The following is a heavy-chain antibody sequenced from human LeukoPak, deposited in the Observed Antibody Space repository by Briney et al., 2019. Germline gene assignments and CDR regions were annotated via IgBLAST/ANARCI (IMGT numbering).Heavy chain of an antibody. J-gene: IGHJ4*02. Sequence: PGGSLRLSCAASGFSFSSFWMHWVRQVPGKGLLWVSGINSDGRTTGYADSVKGRFTISRDNAKNTVDLQMNSLRAEDTAVYYCARSHSSTSWRGSYFDYWGQGTLVTVSS. D-gene: IGHD2-2*01. V-gene: IGHV3-74*01. CDR3: ARSHSSTSWRGSYFDY. CDR1: GFSFSSFW. CDR2: INSDGRTT.